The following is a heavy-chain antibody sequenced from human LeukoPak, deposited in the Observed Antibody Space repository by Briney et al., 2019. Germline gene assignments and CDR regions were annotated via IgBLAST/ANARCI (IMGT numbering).Heavy chain of an antibody. CDR3: AKALGGGY. V-gene: IGHV3-23*01. CDR2: ISGSGGST. CDR1: FXXYX. J-gene: IGHJ4*02. D-gene: IGHD1-26*01. Sequence: FXXYXXXWXRQAPGKGLEWVSAISGSGGSTYYADSVKGRFTISRDNSKNTLYLQMNSLRAEDTAVYYCAKALGGGYWGQGTLVTVSS.